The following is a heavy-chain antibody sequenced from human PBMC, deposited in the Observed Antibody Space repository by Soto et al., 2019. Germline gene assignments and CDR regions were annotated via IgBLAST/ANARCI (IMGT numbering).Heavy chain of an antibody. J-gene: IGHJ4*02. V-gene: IGHV3-33*01. CDR2: IWFDGSNK. Sequence: QVQLVESGGGVVQPGRSLRLSCAASGFTFSDYGMHWVRQAPGKGLEWVAVIWFDGSNKYYADSVKGRFTISRDNSKNKLYRQMNSLRSEDTAVYYCARGVPRSGRPYTSGETYDCWGQGTLVTVSS. D-gene: IGHD3-10*01. CDR1: GFTFSDYG. CDR3: ARGVPRSGRPYTSGETYDC.